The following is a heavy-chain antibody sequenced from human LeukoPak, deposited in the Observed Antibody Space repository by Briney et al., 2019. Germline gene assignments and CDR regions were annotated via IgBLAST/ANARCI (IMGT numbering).Heavy chain of an antibody. V-gene: IGHV3-53*01. CDR2: SYSHSST. D-gene: IGHD2-15*01. Sequence: GGSLRLSCAASGFPLSGNYMNWVRQAPGKGLECVSVSYSHSSTYYAEAVKGQFTISRDNSKNTLYLQMNSLRAEDTAVYYCLSELGSCYRYFDYWGQGTLVTVPS. CDR1: GFPLSGNY. J-gene: IGHJ4*02. CDR3: LSELGSCYRYFDY.